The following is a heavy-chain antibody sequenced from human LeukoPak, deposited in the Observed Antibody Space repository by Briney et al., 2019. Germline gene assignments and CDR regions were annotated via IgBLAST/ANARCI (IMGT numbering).Heavy chain of an antibody. CDR3: ARPLMGGGNSPFDS. CDR2: IRRDGSQK. D-gene: IGHD4-23*01. CDR1: GFSFSSDW. Sequence: PGGSLRLSCAASGFSFSSDWMSWVRQAPGKGLEWVANIRRDGSQKYYVDSVKGRFTISRDNADNSLYLHTNSLRAEDTAVYYCARPLMGGGNSPFDSWGQGTLVTVSS. V-gene: IGHV3-7*05. J-gene: IGHJ4*02.